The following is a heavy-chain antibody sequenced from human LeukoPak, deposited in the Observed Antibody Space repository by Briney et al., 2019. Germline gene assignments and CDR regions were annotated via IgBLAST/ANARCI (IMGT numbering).Heavy chain of an antibody. J-gene: IGHJ4*02. V-gene: IGHV3-49*04. D-gene: IGHD6-19*01. CDR3: TRDAYNTGWNSDY. CDR2: IRSKASGATI. Sequence: GGSLRLSCKGSGFTSTDYGTSWVRRAPGKGLEWVGCIRSKASGATIEYAASVKGRFSIARDDSKNIAYLQTNSLKSEDTAVYYCTRDAYNTGWNSDYWGQGTLVTVSS. CDR1: GFTSTDYG.